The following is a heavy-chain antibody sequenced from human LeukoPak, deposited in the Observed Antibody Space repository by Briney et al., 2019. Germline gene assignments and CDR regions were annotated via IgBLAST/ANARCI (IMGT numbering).Heavy chain of an antibody. CDR3: ARVATVTAYYYYYMDV. D-gene: IGHD4-11*01. J-gene: IGHJ6*03. V-gene: IGHV4-31*03. CDR1: GGSISSGGYY. CDR2: IYYSGST. Sequence: SETLSLTCTVSGGSISSGGYYWSWIRQHPGKGLEWIGYIYYSGSTYYNPSLKSRVTISVDTSKNQFSLKMSSVTAADTAVYYCARVATVTAYYYYYMDVWGKGTTVTVSS.